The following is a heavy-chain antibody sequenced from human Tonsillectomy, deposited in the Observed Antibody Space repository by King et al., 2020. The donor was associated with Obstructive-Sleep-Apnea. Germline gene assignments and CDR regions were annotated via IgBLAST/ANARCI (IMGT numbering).Heavy chain of an antibody. D-gene: IGHD3-22*01. CDR3: AKSGFVITYNCFDP. V-gene: IGHV3-30*18. CDR1: GFTFTSYG. CDR2: ISYDGNKK. Sequence: QLVQSGGGVVQPGRSLRLSCAASGFTFTSYGMHWVRQAPGKGLEWVAVISYDGNKKYYPDPVKGRFTISRDNPKNTLYLQMNSLRAEDTAVFYCAKSGFVITYNCFDPWGQGTLVTVSS. J-gene: IGHJ5*02.